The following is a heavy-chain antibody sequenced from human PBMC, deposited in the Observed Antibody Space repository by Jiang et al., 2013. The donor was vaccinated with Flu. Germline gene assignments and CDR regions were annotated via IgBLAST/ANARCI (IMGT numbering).Heavy chain of an antibody. CDR3: ARAGGATAMAPDAFDI. V-gene: IGHV6-1*01. Sequence: SQTLSLTCAISGDSVSSNSAAWNWIRQSPSRGLEWLGRTYYRSKWYNDYAVSVKSRITINPDTSKNQFSLQLNSVTPGDTAVYYCARAGGATAMAPDAFDIWGQGTMVTVSS. CDR1: GDSVSSNSAA. CDR2: TYYRSKWYN. J-gene: IGHJ3*02. D-gene: IGHD5-18*01.